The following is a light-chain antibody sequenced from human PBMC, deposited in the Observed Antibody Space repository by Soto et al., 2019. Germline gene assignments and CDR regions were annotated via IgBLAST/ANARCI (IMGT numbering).Light chain of an antibody. CDR1: QSVSSN. CDR3: QQYNDRPGT. J-gene: IGKJ1*01. CDR2: STS. Sequence: EIVMTQSPATLSVSPGERATLSCRASQSVSSNLAWFQQKPGQAPRLLMYSTSTRVTGIPVRFSGSGSGTEFTLTISSLQSEDFAVYYCQQYNDRPGTFGQGTKVDIK. V-gene: IGKV3-15*01.